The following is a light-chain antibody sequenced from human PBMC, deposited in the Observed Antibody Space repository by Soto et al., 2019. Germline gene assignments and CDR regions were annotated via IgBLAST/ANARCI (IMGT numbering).Light chain of an antibody. CDR3: LQDYIYPLT. J-gene: IGKJ4*01. V-gene: IGKV1-6*01. Sequence: AIQMTQSPSSLPASVGDRVTITCRASQGIRYDLSWYQQKLGQAPKLLIYAASSLQSGVPSRFSGSGSGTDFTLTISSLQPADFATYYCLQDYIYPLTFGGGTKVEIK. CDR2: AAS. CDR1: QGIRYD.